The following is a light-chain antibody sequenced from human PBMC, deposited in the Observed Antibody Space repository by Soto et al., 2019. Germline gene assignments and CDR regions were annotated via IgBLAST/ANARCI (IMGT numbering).Light chain of an antibody. CDR1: SSDVGGYNY. J-gene: IGLJ1*01. CDR3: SSYTSSTTPYV. V-gene: IGLV2-14*03. Sequence: QSALTQPASVSGSPGQSITISCTGTSSDVGGYNYVSWYQRHPGKAPKLMIFDVSNRPPGVSNRFSGSKSANTASLTISGLQAEDEDDYFCSSYTSSTTPYVFGTGTKLTVL. CDR2: DVS.